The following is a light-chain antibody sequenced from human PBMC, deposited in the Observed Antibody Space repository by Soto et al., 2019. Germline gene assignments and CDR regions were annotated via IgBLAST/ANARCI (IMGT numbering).Light chain of an antibody. J-gene: IGKJ4*01. Sequence: GDRVTITCRASQGISTYLAWYQQKPGKGPKLLIYAASTLQSGVPSRFSGSGSGTEFTLTISSLQPEDFATYYCQQLNSYLTFGGGTKVEIK. V-gene: IGKV1-9*01. CDR3: QQLNSYLT. CDR2: AAS. CDR1: QGISTY.